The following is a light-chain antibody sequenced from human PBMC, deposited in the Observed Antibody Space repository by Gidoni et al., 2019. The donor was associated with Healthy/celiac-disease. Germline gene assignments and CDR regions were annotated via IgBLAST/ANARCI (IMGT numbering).Light chain of an antibody. CDR3: QQYGSSPLT. CDR2: GAS. V-gene: IGKV3-20*01. CDR1: QSVRSSY. Sequence: ELVLTQSPGTLSLSAGESATLSCRASQSVRSSYLAWYQQKPGQAPRLLIYGASSRATGIPDRFSGSGSGTDFTLTSSRLEPEDFAVYYCQQYGSSPLTFGGGTKVEIK. J-gene: IGKJ4*01.